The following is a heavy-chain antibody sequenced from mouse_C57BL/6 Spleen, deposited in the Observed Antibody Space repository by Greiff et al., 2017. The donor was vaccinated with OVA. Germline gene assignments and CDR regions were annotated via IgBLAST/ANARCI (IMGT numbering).Heavy chain of an antibody. V-gene: IGHV5-16*01. CDR3: ARGGYAMDY. CDR2: INYDGSST. Sequence: EVQVVESEGGLVQPGSSMKLSCTASGFTFSDYYMAWVRQVPEKGLEWVANINYDGSSTYYLDSLKSRFIISRDNAKNILYLQRSSLKSEDTATYYCARGGYAMDYWGQGTSVTVSS. J-gene: IGHJ4*01. CDR1: GFTFSDYY.